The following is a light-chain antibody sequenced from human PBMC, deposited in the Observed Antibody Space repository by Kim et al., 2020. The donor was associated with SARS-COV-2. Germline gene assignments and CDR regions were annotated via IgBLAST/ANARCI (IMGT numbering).Light chain of an antibody. J-gene: IGKJ5*01. CDR1: QDIRND. V-gene: IGKV1-17*01. Sequence: AAGGDRVTITCRESQDIRNDLGWYQQNPGRAPKRLFYGASRLQSGVPSRFSGSGSGTEFTLTISSLQAEDFATYFCLQHNTYPITFGQGTRLEIK. CDR2: GAS. CDR3: LQHNTYPIT.